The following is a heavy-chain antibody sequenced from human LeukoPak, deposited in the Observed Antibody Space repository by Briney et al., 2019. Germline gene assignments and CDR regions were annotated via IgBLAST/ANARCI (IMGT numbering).Heavy chain of an antibody. CDR3: ARQATPWNWFDP. CDR2: IYSGGTT. CDR1: GFTVISNS. Sequence: GGSLRLSCTVSGFTVISNSMSWVRQAPGKGLEWVSFIYSGGTTLYSDSVKGRFTISRDNSKNTLYLQMYSLRAEDTAVYYCARQATPWNWFDPWGQGTLVTVSS. V-gene: IGHV3-53*01. J-gene: IGHJ5*02.